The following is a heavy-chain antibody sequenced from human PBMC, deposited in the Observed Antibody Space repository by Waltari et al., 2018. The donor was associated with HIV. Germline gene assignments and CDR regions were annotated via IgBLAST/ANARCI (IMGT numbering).Heavy chain of an antibody. CDR3: VKERGPFNGFDI. V-gene: IGHV3-33*06. Sequence: QVYLMESGGGVVQPGGSLKLSCAASGFTFSSYGMHWVRHAPGKGLEWVAVIWSDGYNKFYADSLRGRFTFSRDNSKYTLSLQMNSLRAEDTALYYCVKERGPFNGFDIWGQGTMVTVSS. CDR1: GFTFSSYG. CDR2: IWSDGYNK. J-gene: IGHJ3*02. D-gene: IGHD3-16*01.